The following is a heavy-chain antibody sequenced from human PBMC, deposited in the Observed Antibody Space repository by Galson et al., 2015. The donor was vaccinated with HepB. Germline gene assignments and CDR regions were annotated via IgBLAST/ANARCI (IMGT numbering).Heavy chain of an antibody. CDR3: ARVVADRLGSILFDY. CDR2: ISSNGSTI. D-gene: IGHD1-14*01. V-gene: IGHV3-48*03. CDR1: GFTFSSYE. J-gene: IGHJ4*02. Sequence: SLRLSCAASGFTFSSYEMNWVRQAPGKGLEWVSYISSNGSTIYYADSVKGRFTISRDNAKNSLYLQMNSLRAEDTAVYYCARVVADRLGSILFDYWGQGTLVTVSS.